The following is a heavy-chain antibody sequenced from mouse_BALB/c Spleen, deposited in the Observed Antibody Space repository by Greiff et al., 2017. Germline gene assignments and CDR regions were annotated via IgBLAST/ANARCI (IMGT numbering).Heavy chain of an antibody. D-gene: IGHD2-4*01. J-gene: IGHJ4*01. CDR2: ISSGSSTI. Sequence: EVHLVESGGGLVQPGGSRKLSCAASGFTFSSFGMHWVRQAPEKGLEWVAYISSGSSTIYYADTVKGRFTISRDNPKNTLFLQMTSLRSEDTAMYYCARRDYDSYYYAMDYWGQGTSVTVSS. CDR3: ARRDYDSYYYAMDY. CDR1: GFTFSSFG. V-gene: IGHV5-17*02.